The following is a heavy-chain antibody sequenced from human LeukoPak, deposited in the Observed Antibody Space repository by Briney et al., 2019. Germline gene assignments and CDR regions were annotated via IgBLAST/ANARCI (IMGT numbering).Heavy chain of an antibody. CDR3: TKWSGFGDD. Sequence: GGSLILSCAASGFTFSSNSMTWVRQPPGKGLEWVSGISGSGDSTFYADSVKGRFTISRDNSRNTLYLQMSSLRPEDTAVYYCTKWSGFGDDWGQGTLVTVSS. D-gene: IGHD3-10*01. J-gene: IGHJ4*02. V-gene: IGHV3-23*01. CDR1: GFTFSSNS. CDR2: ISGSGDST.